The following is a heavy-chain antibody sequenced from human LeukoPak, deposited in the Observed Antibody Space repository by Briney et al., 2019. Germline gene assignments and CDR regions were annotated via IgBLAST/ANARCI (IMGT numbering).Heavy chain of an antibody. V-gene: IGHV1-18*01. Sequence: ASVKVSCKASGYTFTSYGISWVRQAPGQGLEWMGWISAYNGNTNYAQKLQGRVTMTTDTSTSTAYMELRGLRSDNTAVYYCARAGAYCGGDCYSADYWGQGTLVTVSS. CDR2: ISAYNGNT. J-gene: IGHJ4*02. CDR3: ARAGAYCGGDCYSADY. D-gene: IGHD2-21*02. CDR1: GYTFTSYG.